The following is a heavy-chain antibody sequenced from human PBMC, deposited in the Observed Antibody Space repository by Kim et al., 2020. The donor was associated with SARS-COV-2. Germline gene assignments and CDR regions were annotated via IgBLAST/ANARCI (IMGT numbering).Heavy chain of an antibody. CDR1: GFTFSTYE. J-gene: IGHJ4*02. CDR2: ISGSGNTI. Sequence: GGSLRLSCAASGFTFSTYEMNWVRQAPGKGLEWVSYISGSGNTIYYADSVRGRFTISRDNAKNSRYLQMNSLRGEDTAVYFCARDGTHTRSQYFDSWGQGTLVTVSS. V-gene: IGHV3-48*03. D-gene: IGHD2-2*01. CDR3: ARDGTHTRSQYFDS.